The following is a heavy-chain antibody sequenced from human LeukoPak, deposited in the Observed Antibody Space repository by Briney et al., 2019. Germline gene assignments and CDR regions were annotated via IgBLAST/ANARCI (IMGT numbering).Heavy chain of an antibody. D-gene: IGHD2-15*01. V-gene: IGHV4-39*01. CDR2: IYYSGST. CDR3: ASPYCSGGSCLPYFDY. CDR1: GGSISSSSYY. Sequence: PSETLSLTCTVSGGSISSSSYYWCWIRQSPGKGLEWIGSIYYSGSTYNNPSLKSRVTISVDTSKNQFSLKLSSVTAADTAVYYCASPYCSGGSCLPYFDYWGQGTLVTVSS. J-gene: IGHJ4*02.